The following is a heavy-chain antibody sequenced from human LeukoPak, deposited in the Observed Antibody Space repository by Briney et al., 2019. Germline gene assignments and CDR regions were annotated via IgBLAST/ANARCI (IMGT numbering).Heavy chain of an antibody. D-gene: IGHD6-19*01. CDR3: ARKGRNSSGWSPFDY. V-gene: IGHV1-8*01. CDR2: MNPNSGNT. Sequence: ASVKVSCKASGYTFTSYDINWVRQATGQGLEWMGWMNPNSGNTGYAQKVQGRVTMTRNTSISTAYMELSSLRSEDTAVYYCARKGRNSSGWSPFDYWGQGTLVTVSS. CDR1: GYTFTSYD. J-gene: IGHJ4*02.